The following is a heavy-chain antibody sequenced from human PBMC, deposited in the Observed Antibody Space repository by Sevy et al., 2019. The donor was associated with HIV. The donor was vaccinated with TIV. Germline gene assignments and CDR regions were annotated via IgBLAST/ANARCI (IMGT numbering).Heavy chain of an antibody. CDR1: GFAFTRAW. V-gene: IGHV3-15*01. Sequence: GGSLRLSCAASGFAFTRAWMSWVRQAPGKGLEWVGRFKSKIDGGTIDYAAPVKGRFTISRDDSKNTLYLQMNSLKTEDTAVYYCSTDPIIVLLVTDGMDVWGQGTTVTVSS. D-gene: IGHD2-8*02. CDR2: FKSKIDGGTI. CDR3: STDPIIVLLVTDGMDV. J-gene: IGHJ6*02.